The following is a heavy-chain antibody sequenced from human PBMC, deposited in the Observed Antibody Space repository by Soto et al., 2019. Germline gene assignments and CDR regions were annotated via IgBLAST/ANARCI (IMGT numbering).Heavy chain of an antibody. CDR3: AKGSCSGGSCYYYYYGMDV. CDR1: GFTFDDYA. D-gene: IGHD2-15*01. V-gene: IGHV3-9*01. CDR2: ISWNSGSI. Sequence: PGGSLRLSCAASGFTFDDYAMHWVRQAPGKGLEWVSGISWNSGSIGYADSVKGRFTISRDNAKNSLYLQMNSLRAEDTALYYCAKGSCSGGSCYYYYYGMDVWGQGTTVTV. J-gene: IGHJ6*02.